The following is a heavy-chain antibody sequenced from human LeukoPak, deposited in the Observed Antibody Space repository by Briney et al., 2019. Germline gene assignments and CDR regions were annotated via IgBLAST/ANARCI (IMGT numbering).Heavy chain of an antibody. D-gene: IGHD1-20*01. J-gene: IGHJ4*02. CDR2: VYYDGST. CDR1: GGSISSGSYY. Sequence: SETLSLTCTVSGGSISSGSYYWSWIRQPAGKGLEWLGYVYYDGSTYYHPSLQSRLAISVDTSKNQFSLNLTSVTAADTAVYYCVRGLTGYSYFFDYWGQGALVTVSS. V-gene: IGHV4-30-4*08. CDR3: VRGLTGYSYFFDY.